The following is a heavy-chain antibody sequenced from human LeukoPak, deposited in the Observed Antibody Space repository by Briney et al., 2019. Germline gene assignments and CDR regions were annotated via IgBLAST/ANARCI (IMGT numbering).Heavy chain of an antibody. CDR1: GFTFSDYY. V-gene: IGHV3-11*04. CDR2: ISNSGNTI. D-gene: IGHD6-13*01. Sequence: GGSLRLXCAASGFTFSDYYMSWIRQAPGKGLEWVSYISNSGNTIYYPDSAKGRFTISRDNAKNSLYLQMSSLRAEDTAVYYCARGGGYTSSWYLEAFDIWGQGRMVTVSS. J-gene: IGHJ3*02. CDR3: ARGGGYTSSWYLEAFDI.